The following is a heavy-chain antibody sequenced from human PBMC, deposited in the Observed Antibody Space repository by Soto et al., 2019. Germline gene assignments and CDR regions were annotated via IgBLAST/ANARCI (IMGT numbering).Heavy chain of an antibody. CDR2: LYQGLSI. CDR3: ARHGGYYFDY. V-gene: IGHV4-34*01. J-gene: IGHJ4*02. Sequence: SETLSLTCAVYSGPFSGYYWSWIRQPPGKGLEWIGELYQGLSIIYNPSLESRVTISGDSSKNQFSLKLRSVTAADTAVYYCARHGGYYFDYWGQGTLVTVSS. D-gene: IGHD3-16*01. CDR1: SGPFSGYY.